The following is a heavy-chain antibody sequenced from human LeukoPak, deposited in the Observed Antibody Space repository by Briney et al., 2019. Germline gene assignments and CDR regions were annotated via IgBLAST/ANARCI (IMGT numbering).Heavy chain of an antibody. CDR2: IYYSGST. V-gene: IGHV4-61*08. D-gene: IGHD2-21*02. CDR1: GDSVSSGDYY. CDR3: ARVGGPCGGDCYTKYYYGMDV. J-gene: IGHJ6*02. Sequence: SETLSLTCTVSGDSVSSGDYYWSWIRQPPGKGLEWIGYIYYSGSTNYNPSLKSRVTTSLETSKNQFSLKLTSVTAADTAVYFCARVGGPCGGDCYTKYYYGMDVWGQGTTVTVSS.